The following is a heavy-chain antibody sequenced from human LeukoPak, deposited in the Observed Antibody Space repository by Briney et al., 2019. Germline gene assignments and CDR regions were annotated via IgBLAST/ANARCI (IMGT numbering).Heavy chain of an antibody. Sequence: PSETLSLTCAVTGGSITSDNWWSWVRQPPGKGLEWIGEIYHSGSTKCNPSLKSRVVMSVDKSKNQFSLNLTSVTAADTAVYYCARATVVVPAAMTDWGQGTLVTVSS. D-gene: IGHD2-2*01. V-gene: IGHV4-4*02. CDR1: GGSITSDNW. CDR3: ARATVVVPAAMTD. J-gene: IGHJ4*02. CDR2: IYHSGST.